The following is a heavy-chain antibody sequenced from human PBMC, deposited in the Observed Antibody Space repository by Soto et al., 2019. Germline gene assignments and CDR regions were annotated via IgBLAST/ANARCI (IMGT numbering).Heavy chain of an antibody. D-gene: IGHD2-8*01. CDR1: GAVVTSGENY. CDR2: IYDSGVT. Sequence: PSGTLSLTCSVSGAVVTSGENYWSWVRQPPGKGLEWLGYIYDSGVTSYTPALKSRVTLSLDRPNNQVSLKLRSVTAADTAVYFCVRDLANGYTGNVWGHGTLVIVSS. V-gene: IGHV4-30-4*08. CDR3: VRDLANGYTGNV. J-gene: IGHJ3*01.